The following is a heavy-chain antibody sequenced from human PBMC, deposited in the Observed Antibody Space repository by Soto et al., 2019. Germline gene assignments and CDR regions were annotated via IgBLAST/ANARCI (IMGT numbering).Heavy chain of an antibody. CDR1: GGSFSTYY. Sequence: PSETLSLTCVVSGGSFSTYYYNWIRQSPGKGLEWIGEINHSGSNNYSPSLKSRVTMSLDTSKNQFSLKLNSVTAADTAVYYCARGGSNDWQVAFDIWGQGTMVTV. V-gene: IGHV4-34*01. CDR2: INHSGSN. CDR3: ARGGSNDWQVAFDI. J-gene: IGHJ3*02. D-gene: IGHD3-9*01.